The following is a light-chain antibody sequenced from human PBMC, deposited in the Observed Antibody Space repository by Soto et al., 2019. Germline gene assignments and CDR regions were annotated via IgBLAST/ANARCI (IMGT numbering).Light chain of an antibody. V-gene: IGKV3D-20*02. CDR2: GAS. CDR3: QQRSKWPPIT. J-gene: IGKJ5*01. CDR1: QSVSSGY. Sequence: DIVLTQSPGTLYLSPGERATLSCRASQSVSSGYLAWYQQRPGQAPRLLIYGASTRATGIPDRFSGSGSGTDFTLTISRLEPEDFAVYYCQQRSKWPPITFGQLTRLEI.